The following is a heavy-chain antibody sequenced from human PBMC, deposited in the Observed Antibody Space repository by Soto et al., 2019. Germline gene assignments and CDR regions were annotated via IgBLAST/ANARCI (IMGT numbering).Heavy chain of an antibody. V-gene: IGHV4-30-4*01. Sequence: TCTVDGGSIRGGDCYLSWISQPPGKGLEWIGYIYYSGSTYYNPSLKSRVTISVDTSKNQFSLKLSSVTAADTAVYYCASESKWLPAVFDYLVQGTLVIGFS. D-gene: IGHD5-12*01. CDR1: GGSIRGGDCY. J-gene: IGHJ4*02. CDR3: ASESKWLPAVFDY. CDR2: IYYSGST.